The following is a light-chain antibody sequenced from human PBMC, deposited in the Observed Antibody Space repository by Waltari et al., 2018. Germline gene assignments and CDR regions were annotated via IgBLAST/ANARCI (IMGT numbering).Light chain of an antibody. CDR3: AVWDERVRGRV. Sequence: QSVLTQPPSASGTPGQRVTISCSGRTSNIGAHLVYLYQQLPGKAPKLLIYNNNQRPSGVPDRFSDSKSGTSASLAISGLRSEDEAEYYCAVWDERVRGRVFGGGTKLTVL. J-gene: IGLJ3*02. CDR1: TSNIGAHL. V-gene: IGLV1-47*02. CDR2: NNN.